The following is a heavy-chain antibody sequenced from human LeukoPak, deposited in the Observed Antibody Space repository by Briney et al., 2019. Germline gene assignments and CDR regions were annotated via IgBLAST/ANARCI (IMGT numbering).Heavy chain of an antibody. CDR3: AKGHYYGSGSLDY. CDR1: GFTFSSYG. CDR2: IGGRDGSA. D-gene: IGHD3-10*01. J-gene: IGHJ4*02. Sequence: GRSLRLSCAASGFTFSSYGMSWVRQAPGKGLEWVSAIGGRDGSAYYADSVKGRFTISRDNSKNTLYVQMNSLRAEDTAVYYCAKGHYYGSGSLDYWGQGTLVTVSS. V-gene: IGHV3-23*01.